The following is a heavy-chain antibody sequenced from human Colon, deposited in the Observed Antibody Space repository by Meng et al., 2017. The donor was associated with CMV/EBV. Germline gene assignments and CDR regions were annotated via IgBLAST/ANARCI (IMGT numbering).Heavy chain of an antibody. D-gene: IGHD2-8*02. CDR3: ARRPTGIDY. J-gene: IGHJ4*02. Sequence: QVQLQQWGAXLVKPXXTLSLTCAVNGGSLSGAYWNWIRQPPGKGLEWIGEIIHGGSPSYNPSLKSRVTISIDTSKNQLSLMLSSVTAADTAVYYCARRPTGIDYWGQGTLVTVSS. CDR1: GGSLSGAY. CDR2: IIHGGSP. V-gene: IGHV4-34*12.